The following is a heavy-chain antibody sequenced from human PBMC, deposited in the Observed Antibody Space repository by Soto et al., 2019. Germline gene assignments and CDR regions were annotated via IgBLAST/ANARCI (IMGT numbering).Heavy chain of an antibody. Sequence: QLQLQESGPGLVKPSETLSLTCTVSGGSISSSSYYWGWIRQPPGKGLEWIGSIYYSGSTYYNPSLKSRVTRAVATSKNQFSLKLSSVTAADTAVYYCARPRRRDGCIDYWGQGTLVTVAS. D-gene: IGHD6-19*01. V-gene: IGHV4-39*01. J-gene: IGHJ4*02. CDR3: ARPRRRDGCIDY. CDR1: GGSISSSSYY. CDR2: IYYSGST.